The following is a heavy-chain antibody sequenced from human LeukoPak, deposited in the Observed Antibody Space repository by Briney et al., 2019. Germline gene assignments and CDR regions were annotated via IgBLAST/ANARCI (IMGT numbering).Heavy chain of an antibody. J-gene: IGHJ4*02. V-gene: IGHV4-38-2*01. CDR1: GYSISSGYY. CDR3: ARSHVWFGELYLDY. CDR2: IYHSGST. Sequence: SETLSLTCAVSGYSISSGYYWGWIRQPPGKGLEWIGSIYHSGSTYYNPSLKSRVTISVDTSKNQSSLKLSSVTAADTAVYYCARSHVWFGELYLDYWGQGTLVTVSS. D-gene: IGHD3-10*01.